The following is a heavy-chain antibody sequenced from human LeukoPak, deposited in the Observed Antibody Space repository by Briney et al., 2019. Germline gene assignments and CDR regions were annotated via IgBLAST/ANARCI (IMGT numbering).Heavy chain of an antibody. CDR3: ARRRFYYYDSSRYFDY. Sequence: SETLSLTCAVYGGSFSGYYWSWIRQPPGKGLEWIGEINHSGSTNYNPSLKSRVTISVDTSKNQFSLKLSSVTAADTAVYYCARRRFYYYDSSRYFDYWGQGTLVTVSS. CDR2: INHSGST. J-gene: IGHJ4*02. V-gene: IGHV4-34*01. D-gene: IGHD3-22*01. CDR1: GGSFSGYY.